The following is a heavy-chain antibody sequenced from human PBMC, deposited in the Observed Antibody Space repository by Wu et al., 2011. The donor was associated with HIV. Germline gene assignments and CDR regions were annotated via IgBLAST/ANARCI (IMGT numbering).Heavy chain of an antibody. CDR3: ARPPPGSTYYYEQYYFGY. J-gene: IGHJ4*02. CDR2: LNPNSGGT. D-gene: IGHD3-22*01. Sequence: LVQSGAEVKKPGASVKVSCEASGYTFSGYYIHWVRQAPGQGLEWMGWLNPNSGGTNFAQKFQGRVTMSRDTSITTAYMELSRLRSDDSAIYYCARPPPGSTYYYEQYYFGYWGQGTLVTVSS. V-gene: IGHV1-2*02. CDR1: GYTFSGYY.